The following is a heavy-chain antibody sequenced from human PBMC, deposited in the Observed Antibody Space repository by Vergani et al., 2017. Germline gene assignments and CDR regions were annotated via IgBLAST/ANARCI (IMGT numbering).Heavy chain of an antibody. CDR1: GFTFSACP. CDR3: VRDRGLCTGSRCYTEAWDY. Sequence: EVQLLQSGGGVIQPGGSVRLSCAASGFTFSACPMTWVRQAPGKGLEWVVAISARYPSTYYADSVKGRFTISRDNSRNMLYLQVRSLRLEDTGVYHCVRDRGLCTGSRCYTEAWDYWGQGTPVTVSS. J-gene: IGHJ4*02. CDR2: ISARYPST. D-gene: IGHD2-2*02. V-gene: IGHV3-23*01.